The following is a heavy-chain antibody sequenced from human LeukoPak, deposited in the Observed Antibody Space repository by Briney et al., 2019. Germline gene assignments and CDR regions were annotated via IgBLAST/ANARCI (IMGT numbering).Heavy chain of an antibody. V-gene: IGHV1-69*01. Sequence: ASVKVSCKASGGTFSSYAISWVRQAPGQGLEWMGGVIPIFGTANYAQKFQGRVTITADESTSTAYMELSSLRSEDTAVYYCARDACSSRICSAGGNWFDPWGQGTLVTVSS. D-gene: IGHD2-2*01. J-gene: IGHJ5*02. CDR3: ARDACSSRICSAGGNWFDP. CDR1: GGTFSSYA. CDR2: VIPIFGTA.